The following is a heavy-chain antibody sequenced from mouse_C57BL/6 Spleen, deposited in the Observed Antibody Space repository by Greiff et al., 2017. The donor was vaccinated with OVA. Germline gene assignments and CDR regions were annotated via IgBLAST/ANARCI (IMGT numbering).Heavy chain of an antibody. CDR1: GYTFTSYW. Sequence: QVQLQQPGAELVKPGASVKLSCKASGYTFTSYWMQWVKQRPGQGLEWIGEIDPSDSYTNYNQKFKGKATLTVDTSSSTAYMQLSSLTSEDSAVYYGARALYYAMDDWGQGTSVTVAT. J-gene: IGHJ4*01. CDR2: IDPSDSYT. V-gene: IGHV1-50*01. CDR3: ARALYYAMDD.